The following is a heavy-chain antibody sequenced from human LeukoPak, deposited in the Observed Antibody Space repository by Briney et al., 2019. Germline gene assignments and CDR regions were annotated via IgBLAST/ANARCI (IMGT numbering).Heavy chain of an antibody. Sequence: GGSLRLSCAASGFTFDDYDMHWVRQAPGKGLEWVSLISGDGGSTYYADSVKGRFTISRDNSKNSLYLQMNRLRSEDTALYYCAKGAVRYFDWLLSPWGQGTLVTVSS. CDR3: AKGAVRYFDWLLSP. V-gene: IGHV3-43*02. J-gene: IGHJ5*02. CDR1: GFTFDDYD. CDR2: ISGDGGST. D-gene: IGHD3-9*01.